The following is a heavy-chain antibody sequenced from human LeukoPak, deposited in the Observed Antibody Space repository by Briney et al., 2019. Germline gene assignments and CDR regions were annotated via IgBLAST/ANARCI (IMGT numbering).Heavy chain of an antibody. D-gene: IGHD4-17*01. Sequence: SETLSLTCTVSGGSISSYYWSWIRQPPGKGLEWIGYIYYSGGTNYNPSLKSRVTISVDTSNNQFSLKLSSVTAADTAVYYCARHRSGDYAWFDYWGQGTLVTVSS. V-gene: IGHV4-59*08. J-gene: IGHJ4*02. CDR3: ARHRSGDYAWFDY. CDR2: IYYSGGT. CDR1: GGSISSYY.